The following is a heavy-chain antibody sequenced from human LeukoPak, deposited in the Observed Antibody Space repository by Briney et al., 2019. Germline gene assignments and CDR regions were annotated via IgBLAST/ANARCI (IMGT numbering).Heavy chain of an antibody. CDR1: GGSISSGSYY. Sequence: PSQTLSLTCTVSGGSISSGSYYWSWIRQPAGKGLEWIGRIYTSGSTNYNPSLKSRVTISVDTSKNQFSLKLSSATAADTAVYYCARPDSSGSFDYWGQGTLVTVSS. V-gene: IGHV4-61*02. CDR2: IYTSGST. J-gene: IGHJ4*02. CDR3: ARPDSSGSFDY. D-gene: IGHD6-19*01.